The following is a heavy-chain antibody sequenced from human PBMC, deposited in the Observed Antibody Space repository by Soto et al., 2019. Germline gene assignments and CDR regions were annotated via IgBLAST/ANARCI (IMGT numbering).Heavy chain of an antibody. CDR1: GYTFTSYY. CDR3: ASEFSITMVRGVNPRPGWFDP. D-gene: IGHD3-10*01. CDR2: INPSGGST. Sequence: ASVKVSCKASGYTFTSYYMHWVRQAPGQGLEWMGIINPSGGSTSYAQKFQGRVTMTRDTSTSTVYMELSSLRSEDTAVYYCASEFSITMVRGVNPRPGWFDPWGQGTLVTVSS. J-gene: IGHJ5*02. V-gene: IGHV1-46*03.